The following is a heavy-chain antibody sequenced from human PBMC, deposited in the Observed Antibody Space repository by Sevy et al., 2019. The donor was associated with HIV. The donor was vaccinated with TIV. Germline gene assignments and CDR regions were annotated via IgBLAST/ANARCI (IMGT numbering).Heavy chain of an antibody. D-gene: IGHD6-13*01. V-gene: IGHV3-30-3*01. CDR1: GFTFSSYA. CDR2: ISYDGSNK. CDR3: ARGRTYSSSLDYYYGMDV. Sequence: GGSLRLSCAASGFTFSSYAMHWVRQAPGKGLEWVAVISYDGSNKYYADSVKGRFTISRDNSKNTLYLQMNSLRAEDTAVYYCARGRTYSSSLDYYYGMDVWGQGTTVTVSS. J-gene: IGHJ6*02.